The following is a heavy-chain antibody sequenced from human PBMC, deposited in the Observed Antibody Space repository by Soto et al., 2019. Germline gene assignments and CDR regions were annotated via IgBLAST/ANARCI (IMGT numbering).Heavy chain of an antibody. Sequence: ASVKVSCKASGYTFTTYGFSWVRQAPGQGLECVGWISASNGNTHYSQKFQGRVTITTDTSTSTAYMELRSLTSGDTAVYYCASEPMYYNDGSGYYPLGYWGQGTRVTVSS. V-gene: IGHV1-18*04. CDR1: GYTFTTYG. J-gene: IGHJ4*02. CDR3: ASEPMYYNDGSGYYPLGY. D-gene: IGHD3-22*01. CDR2: ISASNGNT.